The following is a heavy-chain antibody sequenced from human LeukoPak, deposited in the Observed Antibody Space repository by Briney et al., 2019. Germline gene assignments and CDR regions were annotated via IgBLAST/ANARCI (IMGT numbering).Heavy chain of an antibody. V-gene: IGHV3-48*03. D-gene: IGHD3-10*01. CDR3: ARALSFGELYTPLDY. CDR1: GFTFSSYE. CDR2: ISSSGSTI. Sequence: PGGSLRLSCAASGFTFSSYEMNWVRQAPGKGLEWVSYISSSGSTIYYADSVKGRFTISRDNAKNSLYLQMNSLRAEDTAVYYCARALSFGELYTPLDYWGQGTLVTVSS. J-gene: IGHJ4*02.